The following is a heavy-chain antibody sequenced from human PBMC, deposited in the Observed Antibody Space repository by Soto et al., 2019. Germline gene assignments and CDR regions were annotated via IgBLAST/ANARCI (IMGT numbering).Heavy chain of an antibody. CDR2: TYYRSKWYF. Sequence: QVQLQLSGPGLVTPSQTLSLTCAISGDSVTSNSAGWNWIRQTPSRGLEWLGRTYYRSKWYFNYALSVETRITITPDTSKNQFSLQLRSVTPDDTAVYYCARGSWDDVSGHYYMDVWGKGTTVTVSS. D-gene: IGHD1-1*01. CDR3: ARGSWDDVSGHYYMDV. J-gene: IGHJ6*03. V-gene: IGHV6-1*01. CDR1: GDSVTSNSAG.